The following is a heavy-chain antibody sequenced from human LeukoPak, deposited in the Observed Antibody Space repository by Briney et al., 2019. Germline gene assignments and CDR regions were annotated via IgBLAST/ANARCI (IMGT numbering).Heavy chain of an antibody. CDR1: GFIFSSYW. Sequence: GGSLRLSCAASGFIFSSYWMHWVRHAPGKGLAWVSRINTDGSSTSYADSVKGRFTISRDNAKNTLYLRMNSLRAEDTAVYYCARDKSADYGDSYFDSWGQGILVTVSS. J-gene: IGHJ4*02. CDR3: ARDKSADYGDSYFDS. V-gene: IGHV3-74*01. D-gene: IGHD4-17*01. CDR2: INTDGSST.